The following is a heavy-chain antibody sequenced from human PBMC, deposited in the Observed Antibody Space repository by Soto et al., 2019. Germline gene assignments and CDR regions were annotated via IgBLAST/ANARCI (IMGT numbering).Heavy chain of an antibody. CDR2: TYYRSKWYN. Sequence: QVQLQQSGPGLVKPSQTLSLTCAISGDSVSSNSAAWNWIRQSPSRGLEWLGRTYYRSKWYNDYALSVKSRIPINPDTSKNQFSLQLNSVTPEDTAVYYCAKGGYCSGGSCKNYYYGMDVWGQGTTVTVSS. V-gene: IGHV6-1*01. CDR3: AKGGYCSGGSCKNYYYGMDV. CDR1: GDSVSSNSAA. J-gene: IGHJ6*02. D-gene: IGHD2-15*01.